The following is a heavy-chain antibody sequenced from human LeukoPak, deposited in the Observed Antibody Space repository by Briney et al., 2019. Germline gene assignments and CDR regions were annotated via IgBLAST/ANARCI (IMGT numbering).Heavy chain of an antibody. D-gene: IGHD1-20*01. J-gene: IGHJ3*02. CDR2: IIPIFGTA. CDR3: ASITGASQGAFDI. V-gene: IGHV1-69*05. Sequence: ASVRVSCKASGGTFSSYAISWVRQAPGQGLEWMGGIIPIFGTANYAQKFQGRVTITTDESTSTAYMELSSLRSEDTAVYYCASITGASQGAFDIWGQGTMVTVSS. CDR1: GGTFSSYA.